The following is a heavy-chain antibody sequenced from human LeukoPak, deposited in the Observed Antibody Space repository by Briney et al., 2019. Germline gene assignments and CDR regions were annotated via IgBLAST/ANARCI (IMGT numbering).Heavy chain of an antibody. CDR1: GGSFSGYY. CDR2: INHSGST. CDR3: ARGISGPGFDP. Sequence: PSETLSLTCAVYGGSFSGYYWSWIRQPPGKGLEWIGEINHSGSTNYNPSLKSRVTISVDTSKNQFSLKLSSVTAADTAVYYCARGISGPGFDPWGQGTLVTVSS. V-gene: IGHV4-34*01. D-gene: IGHD2-15*01. J-gene: IGHJ5*02.